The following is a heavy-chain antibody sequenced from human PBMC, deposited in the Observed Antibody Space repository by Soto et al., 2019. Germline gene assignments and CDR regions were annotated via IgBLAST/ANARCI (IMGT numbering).Heavy chain of an antibody. Sequence: LSFTCTVSGGSVTNSSYYWGWIRQSPGKGPKWIGSVYYRGRSYSKSSVKSRVTISVDTSKNRFSLSLNSVTASDTAVYFCVSQRTTVPTQAYFDYWGPGALVTVSS. D-gene: IGHD4-17*01. J-gene: IGHJ4*02. CDR2: VYYRGRS. V-gene: IGHV4-39*01. CDR3: VSQRTTVPTQAYFDY. CDR1: GGSVTNSSYY.